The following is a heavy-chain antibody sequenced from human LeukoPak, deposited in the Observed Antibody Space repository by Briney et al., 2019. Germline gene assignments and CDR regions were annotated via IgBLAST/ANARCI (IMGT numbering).Heavy chain of an antibody. V-gene: IGHV4-39*01. CDR2: IYYSGST. CDR1: GGSISSNSYY. D-gene: IGHD3-22*01. Sequence: SETLSLTCAVSGGSISSNSYYWGWIRQPPGKGLEWIGSIYYSGSTYYNPSLKSRVTISVDTSKNQFSLKLSSVTAADTAVYYCVLTGHDSSGYYDYWGLGTLVTVSS. CDR3: VLTGHDSSGYYDY. J-gene: IGHJ4*02.